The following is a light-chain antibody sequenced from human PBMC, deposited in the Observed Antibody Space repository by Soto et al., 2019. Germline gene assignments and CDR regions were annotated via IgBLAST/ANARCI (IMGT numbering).Light chain of an antibody. V-gene: IGKV3-15*01. CDR1: QSVGRN. CDR2: AAS. Sequence: EIVVTQSPGILSVSPGDRATLSCRASQSVGRNLAWYQQKPGQAPTLLIYAASTRATGLPARFSGSGSGTDFPLTISSLQSEDFAVYYCQKYSKWPLFTFGPGTRVDIK. J-gene: IGKJ3*01. CDR3: QKYSKWPLFT.